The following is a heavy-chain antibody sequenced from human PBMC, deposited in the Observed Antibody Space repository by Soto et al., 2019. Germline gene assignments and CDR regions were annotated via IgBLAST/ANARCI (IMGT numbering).Heavy chain of an antibody. CDR1: GFTFDDYA. Sequence: GGSLRLSCAASGFTFDDYAMHWVRQAPGKGLEWVSGISWNSGSIGYADSVKGRFTISRDNAKNSLYLQMNSLRAEDTALYYCAKDISYGDSYWYFDLWGRGTLVTVSS. CDR2: ISWNSGSI. J-gene: IGHJ2*01. D-gene: IGHD4-17*01. CDR3: AKDISYGDSYWYFDL. V-gene: IGHV3-9*01.